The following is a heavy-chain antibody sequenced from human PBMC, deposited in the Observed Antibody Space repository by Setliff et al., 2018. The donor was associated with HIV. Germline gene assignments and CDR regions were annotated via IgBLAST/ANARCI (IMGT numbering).Heavy chain of an antibody. J-gene: IGHJ4*02. D-gene: IGHD6-13*01. CDR3: ARRRDGSSWYRGDFDY. CDR2: INHSGST. CDR1: GGSFRGYY. V-gene: IGHV4-34*01. Sequence: NPSETLSLTCAVYGGSFRGYYWSWIRQPPGKGLEWIGEINHSGSTNYNPSLKSRVTISVDTSKSQFSLKLSSVTAADTAVYYCARRRDGSSWYRGDFDYWGQGTLVTVSS.